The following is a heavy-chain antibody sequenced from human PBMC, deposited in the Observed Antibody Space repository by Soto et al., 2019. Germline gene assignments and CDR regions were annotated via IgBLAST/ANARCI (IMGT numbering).Heavy chain of an antibody. V-gene: IGHV4-59*01. CDR2: IYYSGST. J-gene: IGHJ4*02. CDR1: GGSISSYY. CDR3: ARVTVGYSYGFVDY. D-gene: IGHD5-18*01. Sequence: SETLSLTCTVSGGSISSYYWSWIRQPPGKGLEWIGYIYYSGSTNYNPSLKSRVTISVDTSKNQFSLKLSSVTAADTAVYYCARVTVGYSYGFVDYWGQGTLVTVS.